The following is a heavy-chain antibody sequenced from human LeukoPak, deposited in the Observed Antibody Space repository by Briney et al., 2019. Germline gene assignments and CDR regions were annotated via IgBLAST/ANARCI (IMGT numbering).Heavy chain of an antibody. CDR3: ARGADAFDI. CDR1: GYSFTSYW. V-gene: IGHV5-51*01. Sequence: GESLKISCKGSGYSFTSYWIGCVRQMPGKGLEWIVIIYPGDSDTRYSPSFQGQVTISADKSISTAYLQWSSRKSSDTAMYYCARGADAFDIWGQGTMVTVSS. J-gene: IGHJ3*02. CDR2: IYPGDSDT.